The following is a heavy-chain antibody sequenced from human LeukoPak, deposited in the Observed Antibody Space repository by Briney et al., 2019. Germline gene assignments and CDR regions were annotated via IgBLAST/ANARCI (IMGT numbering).Heavy chain of an antibody. CDR3: ARHPGDSYNSDVDY. D-gene: IGHD5-24*01. CDR2: IYYSGST. J-gene: IGHJ4*02. Sequence: SETLSLTCTVSGGSISSSSYYWGWIRQPPGKGLEWIGSIYYSGSTYYNPSLESRVTISVDTSKNQFSLKLSSVTAADTAVYYCARHPGDSYNSDVDYWGQGTLVTVSS. V-gene: IGHV4-39*01. CDR1: GGSISSSSYY.